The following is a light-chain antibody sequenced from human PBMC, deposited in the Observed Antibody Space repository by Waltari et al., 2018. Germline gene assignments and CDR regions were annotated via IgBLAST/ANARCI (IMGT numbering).Light chain of an antibody. CDR2: KDN. CDR1: ALPIQF. V-gene: IGLV3-25*03. Sequence: SYELTQPPSVSVSPGQTARITCSADALPIQFTFWYQQKPGQAPVLVIYKDNERSPGIPARFSVSRSGTTVMLTISGVQAEDEADYYCQSTDSSATYVVFGGGTKLTVL. J-gene: IGLJ2*01. CDR3: QSTDSSATYVV.